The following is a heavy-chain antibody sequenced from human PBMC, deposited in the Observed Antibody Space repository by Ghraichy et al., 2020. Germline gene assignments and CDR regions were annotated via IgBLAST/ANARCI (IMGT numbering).Heavy chain of an antibody. CDR2: THYTGSA. V-gene: IGHV4-59*01. J-gene: IGHJ4*02. CDR1: GGSINTYY. CDR3: ASRYCTSTNCYAFDY. Sequence: SETLSLTCTVSGGSINTYYWNWIRQPPGKGLEWIGNTHYTGSANYNPSLKSRVTMSVDTSKNQFSLKLSSVTAADTAVYFCASRYCTSTNCYAFDYWGQVTLVTVSS. D-gene: IGHD2-2*01.